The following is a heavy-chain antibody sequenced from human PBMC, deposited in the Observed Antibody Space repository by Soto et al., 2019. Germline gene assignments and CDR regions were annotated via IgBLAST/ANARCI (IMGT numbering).Heavy chain of an antibody. CDR3: ARGINYYDSSGDSWFDP. D-gene: IGHD3-22*01. CDR2: ISYSGNT. CDR1: GGSISSYY. J-gene: IGHJ5*02. V-gene: IGHV4-59*12. Sequence: LSLTCTVSGGSISSYYWSWIRQPPGKGLEWIGYISYSGNTNYNPSLRSRVTISVDTSKNQFSLKLSSVTAADTAVYYCARGINYYDSSGDSWFDPWGQGTLVTVSS.